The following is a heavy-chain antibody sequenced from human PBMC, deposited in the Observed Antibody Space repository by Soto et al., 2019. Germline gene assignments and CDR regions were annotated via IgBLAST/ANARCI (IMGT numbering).Heavy chain of an antibody. Sequence: GGSLRLSCAASGFTFSSYGMHWVRQAPGKGLEWVAVIWYDGSNKYYADSVKGRFTISRDNSKNTLYLQMNSLRAEDTAVYYCARAIQGSPHYYYGMDVWGQGTTVTVSS. J-gene: IGHJ6*02. D-gene: IGHD2-21*01. V-gene: IGHV3-33*01. CDR3: ARAIQGSPHYYYGMDV. CDR1: GFTFSSYG. CDR2: IWYDGSNK.